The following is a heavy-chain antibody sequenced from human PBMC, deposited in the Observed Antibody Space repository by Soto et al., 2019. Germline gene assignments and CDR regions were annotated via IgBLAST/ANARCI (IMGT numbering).Heavy chain of an antibody. J-gene: IGHJ4*02. CDR1: GYTLTELS. CDR2: FDPEDGET. CDR3: AIYSSSSPYYFDY. V-gene: IGHV1-24*01. D-gene: IGHD6-6*01. Sequence: ASVKVSFKVSGYTLTELSMHWVRQAPGKGLEWMGGFDPEDGETIYAQKFQGRVTMTEDTSTDTAYMELSSLRSEDTAVYYCAIYSSSSPYYFDYWGQGTLVTVSS.